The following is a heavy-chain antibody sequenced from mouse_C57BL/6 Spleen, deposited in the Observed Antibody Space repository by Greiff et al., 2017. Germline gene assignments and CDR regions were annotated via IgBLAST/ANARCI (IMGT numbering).Heavy chain of an antibody. D-gene: IGHD1-1*01. CDR1: GYTFTSYW. CDR3: AKALYGSSPFDY. V-gene: IGHV1-64*01. Sequence: QVQLQQPGAELVKPGASVKLSCKASGYTFTSYWMHWVKQRPGQGLEWIGMIHPNSGSTNYNEKFKSKATLTVDTSSSTAYMQLSSLTSEDSAVYYCAKALYGSSPFDYWGQGTTLTVSS. CDR2: IHPNSGST. J-gene: IGHJ2*01.